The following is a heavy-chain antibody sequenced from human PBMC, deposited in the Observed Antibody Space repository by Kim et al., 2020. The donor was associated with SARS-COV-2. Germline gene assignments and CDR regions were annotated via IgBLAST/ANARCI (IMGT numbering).Heavy chain of an antibody. J-gene: IGHJ3*02. Sequence: GGSLRLSCAASGFTFSNAWMSWVRQAPGKGLEWVGRIKSKTDGGTTDYAAPVKGRFTISRDDSKNTLYLQMNSLKTEDTAVYYCTTVSWGYDFWSGYYLYFRDAFDIWGQGTMVTVSS. CDR1: GFTFSNAW. CDR3: TTVSWGYDFWSGYYLYFRDAFDI. D-gene: IGHD3-3*01. CDR2: IKSKTDGGTT. V-gene: IGHV3-15*01.